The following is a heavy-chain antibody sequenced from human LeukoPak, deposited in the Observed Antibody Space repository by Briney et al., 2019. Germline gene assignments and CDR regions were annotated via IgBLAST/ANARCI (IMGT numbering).Heavy chain of an antibody. CDR3: ARVGYYDSSGSSDFLFDY. D-gene: IGHD3-22*01. J-gene: IGHJ4*02. V-gene: IGHV3-74*01. CDR2: INSDGSST. CDR1: GFTFSSYW. Sequence: GGSLRLSCAASGFTFSSYWMHWVRQAPGKELVWVSRINSDGSSTSYADSVKGRFTISRDNAKNTLYLQMNSLRAEDTAVYYCARVGYYDSSGSSDFLFDYWGQGTLVTVSS.